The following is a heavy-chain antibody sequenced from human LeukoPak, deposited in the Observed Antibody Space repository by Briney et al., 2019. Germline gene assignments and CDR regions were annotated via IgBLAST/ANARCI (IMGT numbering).Heavy chain of an antibody. Sequence: ASVKVSCKASGYTFTGYYMHWVRQAPGQGLEWMGRINPNNGNTNYAQKLQGRVTMTTDTSTSTAYMELRSLRSDDTAVYYCARGPRNYYDSSGHFDYWGQGTLVTVSS. V-gene: IGHV1-18*04. D-gene: IGHD3-22*01. J-gene: IGHJ4*02. CDR2: INPNNGNT. CDR3: ARGPRNYYDSSGHFDY. CDR1: GYTFTGYY.